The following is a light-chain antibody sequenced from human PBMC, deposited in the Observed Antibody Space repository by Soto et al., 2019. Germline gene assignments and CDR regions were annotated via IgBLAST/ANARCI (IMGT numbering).Light chain of an antibody. CDR1: NIGSKS. J-gene: IGLJ3*02. V-gene: IGLV3-21*02. Sequence: SYELTQPPSVSVAPGQTARITCGGTNIGSKSVHWYQQKPGQAPVLVVYDDSDRPSGIPERFSGSNSGNTATLTISRVEAGDEADYYCQVWDSSSEWVFGGGTQLTVL. CDR2: DDS. CDR3: QVWDSSSEWV.